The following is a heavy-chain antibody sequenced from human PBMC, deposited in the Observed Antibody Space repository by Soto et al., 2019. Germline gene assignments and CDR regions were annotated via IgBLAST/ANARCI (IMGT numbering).Heavy chain of an antibody. CDR2: MNPNSGNT. V-gene: IGHV1-8*01. J-gene: IGHJ6*04. CDR3: ARDDVLCDGGRCYGVPLDV. D-gene: IGHD2-15*01. Sequence: GASVKVSCKASGYTFTSYDINWVRQATGQGLEWMGWMNPNSGNTGYAQKFQGRVTMTRNTSISTAYMELSSLRVEDTAVYYCARDDVLCDGGRCYGVPLDVWGKGTTVTVSS. CDR1: GYTFTSYD.